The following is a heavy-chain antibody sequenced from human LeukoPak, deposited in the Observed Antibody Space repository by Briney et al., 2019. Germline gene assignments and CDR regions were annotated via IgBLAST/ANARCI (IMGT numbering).Heavy chain of an antibody. J-gene: IGHJ4*02. Sequence: GGSLRLSCAASGFTFDDYGMSWVRQAPGKGLEWVSGINWNGGSKGYADSVKGRFTISRDNAKNSLYLQMNSLRAEDTALYHCARGAGGITGTTWYDYWGQGTLVTVSS. CDR1: GFTFDDYG. CDR3: ARGAGGITGTTWYDY. D-gene: IGHD1-7*01. V-gene: IGHV3-20*01. CDR2: INWNGGSK.